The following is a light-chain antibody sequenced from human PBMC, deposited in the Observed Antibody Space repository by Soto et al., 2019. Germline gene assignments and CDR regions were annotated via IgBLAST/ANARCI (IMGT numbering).Light chain of an antibody. Sequence: QSVLTQPASVSGSPGQSITISCTGTSSDVGGYNYVSWYQQHPGIAPKLMIYDVSNRPSGVSNRFSGSKSGNTASLTISGLQAEDEADYYCSSYTSSITLVFGTGTKVTVL. J-gene: IGLJ1*01. V-gene: IGLV2-14*01. CDR2: DVS. CDR3: SSYTSSITLV. CDR1: SSDVGGYNY.